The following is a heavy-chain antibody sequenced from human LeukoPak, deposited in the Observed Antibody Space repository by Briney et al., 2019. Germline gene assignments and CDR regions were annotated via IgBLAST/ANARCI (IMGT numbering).Heavy chain of an antibody. CDR1: GFTFSSYG. J-gene: IGHJ4*02. CDR2: ISYDGSNK. D-gene: IGHD6-13*01. V-gene: IGHV3-30*18. Sequence: GGSLRLSCAASGFTFSSYGMHWVRQAPGKGLEWVAVISYDGSNKYYADSVKGRFTISRDNSKNTLYLQMNSLRAEDTAVYYCAKERRQQPTTVLDYWGQGTLVTVSS. CDR3: AKERRQQPTTVLDY.